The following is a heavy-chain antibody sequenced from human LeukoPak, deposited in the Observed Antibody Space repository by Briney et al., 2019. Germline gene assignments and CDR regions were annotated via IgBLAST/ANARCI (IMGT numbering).Heavy chain of an antibody. CDR2: ISGSGGST. D-gene: IGHD6-19*01. Sequence: GGSLRLSCAASGFTFSSYAMSWVRQAPGKGLEWGSAISGSGGSTYYADSVKGRFTISRDNSKNTLYLQMNSLRAEDTAVYYCAKKYSSGWYRKDYYYGMDVWGQGTTVTVSS. CDR1: GFTFSSYA. CDR3: AKKYSSGWYRKDYYYGMDV. V-gene: IGHV3-23*01. J-gene: IGHJ6*02.